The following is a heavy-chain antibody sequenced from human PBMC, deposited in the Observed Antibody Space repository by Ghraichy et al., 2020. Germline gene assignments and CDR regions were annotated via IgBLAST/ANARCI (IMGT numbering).Heavy chain of an antibody. CDR3: AKERDTSGYYSFRGDYYGMDV. Sequence: GGSLRLSCAASGFTFSKYGIHWVRQAPGEGLEWLAVISYDGSNKYYADSVKGRLTISRDNSKNTLYLQVNSLRAEDTAVYYCAKERDTSGYYSFRGDYYGMDVWGQGTTVTVCS. CDR2: ISYDGSNK. V-gene: IGHV3-30*18. D-gene: IGHD3-22*01. CDR1: GFTFSKYG. J-gene: IGHJ6*02.